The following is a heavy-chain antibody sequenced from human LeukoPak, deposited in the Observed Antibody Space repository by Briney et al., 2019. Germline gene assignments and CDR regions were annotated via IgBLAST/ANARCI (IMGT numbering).Heavy chain of an antibody. D-gene: IGHD3-22*01. CDR3: AKYYYDSSGSRHFDY. J-gene: IGHJ4*02. Sequence: GGSLRLSCAASGFTFSSYAMHWVRQAPGKGLEYVSAISSNGGSTYYANSVKGRFTISRDNSKNTLYLQMNSLRAEDTAVYYCAKYYYDSSGSRHFDYWGQGTLVTVSS. V-gene: IGHV3-64*01. CDR2: ISSNGGST. CDR1: GFTFSSYA.